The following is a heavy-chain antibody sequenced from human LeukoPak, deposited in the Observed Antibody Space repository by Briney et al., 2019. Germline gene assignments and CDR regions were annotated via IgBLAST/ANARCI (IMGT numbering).Heavy chain of an antibody. V-gene: IGHV3-23*01. CDR2: ISGSGGST. Sequence: GGSLRLSCAASGFTFSSYAMSWVRQAAGKGLEWVSAISGSGGSTYYADSVKGRFTISRDNSKNTLYLQMNSLRAEDTAVYYCAKGGDSSGWYGSYWGQGTLVTVSS. CDR3: AKGGDSSGWYGSY. D-gene: IGHD6-19*01. CDR1: GFTFSSYA. J-gene: IGHJ4*02.